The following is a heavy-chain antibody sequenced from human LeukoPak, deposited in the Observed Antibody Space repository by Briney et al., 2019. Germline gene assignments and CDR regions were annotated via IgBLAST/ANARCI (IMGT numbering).Heavy chain of an antibody. V-gene: IGHV1-8*01. CDR3: ARNYYGLGTFDY. CDR2: MTPNSGNT. J-gene: IGHJ4*02. D-gene: IGHD3-10*01. Sequence: ASVKVSCKASGYTFTNYDINWVRQAPGQGLEWMGWMTPNSGNTGYAQKFQGRVTMTRDTSISTAYMELSSLRSEDTAVYYCARNYYGLGTFDYWGQGTLVTVSS. CDR1: GYTFTNYD.